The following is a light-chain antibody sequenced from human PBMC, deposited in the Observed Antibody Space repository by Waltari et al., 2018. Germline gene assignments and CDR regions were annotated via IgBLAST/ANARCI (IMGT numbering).Light chain of an antibody. J-gene: IGKJ1*01. Sequence: AIRMTQSPSSFSASTGDRVTITCRASQGISSYLAWYQQKPGKAPKPLIYAASTLQSGVPSRFSGSGSGTDFTLTISCLQSEDFATYYCQQYYSYPGTFGQGTKVEIK. CDR1: QGISSY. CDR3: QQYYSYPGT. CDR2: AAS. V-gene: IGKV1-8*01.